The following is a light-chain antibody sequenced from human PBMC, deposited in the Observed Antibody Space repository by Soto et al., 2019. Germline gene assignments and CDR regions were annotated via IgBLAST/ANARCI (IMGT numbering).Light chain of an antibody. Sequence: MTQSPSMLSASVGDRVTITCRASQSVGRSLAWYQQKPGQAPRLLIYGASTRATGIPARFSGSGSGTEFTLTISSLQSEDFAVYYCQQYNNWPPITFGQGTRLEIK. J-gene: IGKJ5*01. CDR1: QSVGRS. CDR2: GAS. CDR3: QQYNNWPPIT. V-gene: IGKV3-15*01.